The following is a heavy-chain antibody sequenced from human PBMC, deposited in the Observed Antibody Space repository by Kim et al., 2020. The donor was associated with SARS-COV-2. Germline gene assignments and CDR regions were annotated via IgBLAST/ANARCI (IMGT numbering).Heavy chain of an antibody. Sequence: GGSLRLSCAASGFTFSSYAMHWVRQAPGKGLEWVAVISYDGSNKYYADSVKGRFTISRDNSKNTLYLQMNSLRAEDTAVYYCARPDYYDSSGYFKPRSLYYYYGMDVWGQGTTVTVSS. CDR3: ARPDYYDSSGYFKPRSLYYYYGMDV. V-gene: IGHV3-30*04. CDR2: ISYDGSNK. CDR1: GFTFSSYA. D-gene: IGHD3-22*01. J-gene: IGHJ6*02.